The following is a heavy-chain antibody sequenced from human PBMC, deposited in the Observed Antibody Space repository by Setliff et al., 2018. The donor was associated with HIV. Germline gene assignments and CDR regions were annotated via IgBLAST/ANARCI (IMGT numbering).Heavy chain of an antibody. J-gene: IGHJ4*02. CDR3: ARGKDPGLYFDN. CDR2: IYYSGRI. V-gene: IGHV4-31*03. D-gene: IGHD2-15*01. CDR1: GGSISRGAYY. Sequence: TLSLTCTVSGGSISRGAYYWSWIRQHPGKGLEWIAYIYYSGRINYNPSLKSRLTVSIDTSKNHLSLKVISVSAADTAMYFCARGKDPGLYFDNWRQGTLVTAPQ.